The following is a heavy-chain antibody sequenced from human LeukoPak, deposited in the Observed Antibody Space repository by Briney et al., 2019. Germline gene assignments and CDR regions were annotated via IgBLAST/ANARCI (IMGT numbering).Heavy chain of an antibody. CDR1: GFTFSNAW. J-gene: IGHJ3*02. D-gene: IGHD2-15*01. CDR2: ISSSGSTI. Sequence: GGSLRLSCAASGFTFSNAWMSWIRQAPGKGLEWVSYISSSGSTIYYADSVKGRFTISRDNAKNSLYLQMNSLRAEDTAVYYCARDRYCSGGSCYSVSDDAFDIWGQGTMVTVSS. V-gene: IGHV3-11*01. CDR3: ARDRYCSGGSCYSVSDDAFDI.